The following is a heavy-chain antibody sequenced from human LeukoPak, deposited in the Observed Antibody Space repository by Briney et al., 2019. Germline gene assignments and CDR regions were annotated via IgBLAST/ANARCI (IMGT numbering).Heavy chain of an antibody. CDR2: IDPRGGST. J-gene: IGHJ4*02. CDR1: GYIFTSYY. Sequence: GASVKVSCKASGYIFTSYYIHWVRRAPGQGLEWMGIIDPRGGSTTYAQKFQGSVTMTRDASTNTVYMELSSLRSDDTAVYYCARGGPVGNYDGSGYYLHWGQGTLVTVSS. D-gene: IGHD3-22*01. CDR3: ARGGPVGNYDGSGYYLH. V-gene: IGHV1-46*01.